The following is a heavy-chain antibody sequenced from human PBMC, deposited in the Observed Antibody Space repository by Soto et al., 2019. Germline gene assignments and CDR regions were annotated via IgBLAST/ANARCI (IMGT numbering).Heavy chain of an antibody. CDR3: AADVGGYIYGLVRH. J-gene: IGHJ4*02. CDR1: GYTFTRYG. D-gene: IGHD4-17*01. CDR2: ISAYNGNT. V-gene: IGHV1-18*01. Sequence: ASVKVSCKASGYTFTRYGISWVRRAPGQGIEWMGWISAYNGNTNYAQKLQGRVTMTTDTSTSTAYMELSSLRSDDTAVYYCAADVGGYIYGLVRHWGPGTLVTVSS.